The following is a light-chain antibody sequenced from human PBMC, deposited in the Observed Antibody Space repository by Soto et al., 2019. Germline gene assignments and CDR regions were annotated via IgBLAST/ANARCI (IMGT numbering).Light chain of an antibody. CDR3: AAWDDSLNGVV. CDR1: TSNIGSNT. Sequence: QSVLTQPPSASGTPGQRVTISCSGRTSNIGSNTVNWYQQLPGTAPKLLIYSNNQRPSGVPDRLSGSRSGTSASLAISGLQSEEEADYYCAAWDDSLNGVVFGGGTKLTVL. J-gene: IGLJ2*01. CDR2: SNN. V-gene: IGLV1-44*01.